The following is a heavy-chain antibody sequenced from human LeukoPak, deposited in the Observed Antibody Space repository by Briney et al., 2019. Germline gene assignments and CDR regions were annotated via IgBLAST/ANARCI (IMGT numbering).Heavy chain of an antibody. Sequence: GGSLRLSCAASGFTFSSYGMHWVRQAPGKGLEWVAVISYDGSNKYYADSVKGRFTISRDNSKNTLYLQMNSLRAVDTAVYYCAKALHLAYDRYTVYYYYGMDVWGQGTTVTVSS. J-gene: IGHJ6*02. D-gene: IGHD3-3*02. V-gene: IGHV3-30*18. CDR1: GFTFSSYG. CDR2: ISYDGSNK. CDR3: AKALHLAYDRYTVYYYYGMDV.